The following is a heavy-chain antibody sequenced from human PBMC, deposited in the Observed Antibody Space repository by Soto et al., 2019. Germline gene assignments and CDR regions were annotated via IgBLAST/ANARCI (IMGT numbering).Heavy chain of an antibody. D-gene: IGHD6-19*01. CDR1: GYTFTGYY. CDR2: INPNSGGT. V-gene: IGHV1-2*04. CDR3: AREPGIAVAGTLLGLDV. Sequence: GASVKVSCKASGYTFTGYYMHWVRQAPGQGLEWMGWINPNSGGTNYAQKFQGWVTMTRDTSISTAYMELSRLRSDETAVYYCAREPGIAVAGTLLGLDVWGQGTTVTVSS. J-gene: IGHJ6*02.